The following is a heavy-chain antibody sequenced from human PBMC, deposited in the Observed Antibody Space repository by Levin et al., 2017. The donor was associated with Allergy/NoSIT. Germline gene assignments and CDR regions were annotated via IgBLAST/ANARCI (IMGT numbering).Heavy chain of an antibody. J-gene: IGHJ4*02. CDR3: AKDRSLERRGIFDY. D-gene: IGHD1-1*01. CDR1: GFTFSSYA. V-gene: IGHV3-23*01. Sequence: PGGSLRLSCAASGFTFSSYAMSWVRQAPGKGLEWVSAISGSGGDTYYADSVKGRFTISRDNSKNTLYLQMNSLRAEDPAVYFCAKDRSLERRGIFDYWGQGTLVTVSS. CDR2: ISGSGGDT.